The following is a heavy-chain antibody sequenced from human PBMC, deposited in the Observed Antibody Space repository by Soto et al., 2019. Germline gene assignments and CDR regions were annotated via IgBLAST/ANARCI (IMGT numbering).Heavy chain of an antibody. Sequence: PGGSLRLSCAASGFTFSSYWMHWVRQAPGKGLVWVSRINSDGSSTSYADSVKGRFTISRDNAKNTLYLQMNSLRAADTAVYYCARHRQIQKPLYGDYAYYFDYWGQGTLVTVSS. CDR1: GFTFSSYW. CDR3: ARHRQIQKPLYGDYAYYFDY. CDR2: INSDGSST. V-gene: IGHV3-74*01. D-gene: IGHD4-17*01. J-gene: IGHJ4*02.